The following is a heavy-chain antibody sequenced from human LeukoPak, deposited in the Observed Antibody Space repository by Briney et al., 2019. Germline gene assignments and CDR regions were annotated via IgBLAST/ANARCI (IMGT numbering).Heavy chain of an antibody. J-gene: IGHJ6*04. V-gene: IGHV3-74*01. D-gene: IGHD5-12*01. CDR2: INSDGTTT. CDR3: AREETSLATFGMNI. Sequence: GGSLRLSCAVSGFTFSIYGMSWVRQAPGKGLVWVSHINSDGTTTNYADSVKGRFSISRDNAKNTLYLYMNSLRAEDSAVYYCAREETSLATFGMNIWGKGTTVTISS. CDR1: GFTFSIYG.